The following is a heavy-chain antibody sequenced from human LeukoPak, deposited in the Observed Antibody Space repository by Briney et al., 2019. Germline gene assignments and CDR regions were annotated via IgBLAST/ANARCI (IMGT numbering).Heavy chain of an antibody. D-gene: IGHD3-3*01. CDR3: ARGYDWFDY. V-gene: IGHV4-59*01. CDR2: IYYSGST. CDR1: GGSISSYY. Sequence: PSETLSLTCTVSGGSISSYYWSWIRQPPGEGLEWIGYIYYSGSTNYNPSLKSRVTISVDTSKNQLSLKLSSVTAADTAVYYCARGYDWFDYWGQGTLVTVSS. J-gene: IGHJ4*02.